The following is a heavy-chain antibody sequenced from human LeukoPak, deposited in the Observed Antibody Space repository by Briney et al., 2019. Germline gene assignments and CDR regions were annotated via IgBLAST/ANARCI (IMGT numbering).Heavy chain of an antibody. J-gene: IGHJ4*02. CDR3: AREGYYGSGSPPSLYFDY. CDR2: TSSDLNVK. D-gene: IGHD3-10*01. CDR1: GFAVSSNY. Sequence: GGSLRLSCAASGFAVSSNYMSWVRQAPGKGLEWVAVTSSDLNVKLYADSVKGRFTISRDNSRSTLYLQMNSLRPEDTAIYYCAREGYYGSGSPPSLYFDYWGLGTLVTVSS. V-gene: IGHV3-30*03.